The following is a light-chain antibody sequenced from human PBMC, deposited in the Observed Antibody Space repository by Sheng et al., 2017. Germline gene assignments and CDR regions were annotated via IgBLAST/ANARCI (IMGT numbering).Light chain of an antibody. J-gene: IGKJ5*01. CDR3: QQANSFPIT. V-gene: IGKV1-12*01. CDR1: QGISSW. Sequence: DIQMTQSPSSVSASVGDRVTITCRASQGISSWLDWYQHKPGKAPKLLIFAASSLRSGVPSRFSGSGSGRDFTLTISSLQPEDFATYYCQQANSFPITFGQGTRLEIK. CDR2: AAS.